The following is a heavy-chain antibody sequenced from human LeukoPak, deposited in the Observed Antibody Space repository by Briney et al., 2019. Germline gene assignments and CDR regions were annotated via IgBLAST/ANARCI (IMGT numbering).Heavy chain of an antibody. D-gene: IGHD3-10*02. V-gene: IGHV3-21*01. CDR1: GFTFSNYG. CDR2: ISTSSSYI. CDR3: AELGITMIGGV. J-gene: IGHJ6*04. Sequence: PGGTLRLSCAASGFTFSNYGMSWVRQAPGKGLEWVSFISTSSSYIHNADSVKGRFTISRDNAKNSLYLQMNSLRAEDTAVYYFAELGITMIGGVWGKGTTVTISS.